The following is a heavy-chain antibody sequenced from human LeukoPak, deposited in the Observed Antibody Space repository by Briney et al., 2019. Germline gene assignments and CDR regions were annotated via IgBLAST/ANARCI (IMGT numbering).Heavy chain of an antibody. CDR1: GFTFSNYP. CDR2: IRYDGSNK. V-gene: IGHV3-30*02. D-gene: IGHD1-26*01. Sequence: GGSLRLSCAVSGFTFSNYPMHWVRQAPGKGLEWVAFIRYDGSNKYYADSVKGRFTISRDNSKNTLYLQMNSLRAEDTAVYYCAKDGREPRVFDYWGQGTLVTVSS. CDR3: AKDGREPRVFDY. J-gene: IGHJ4*02.